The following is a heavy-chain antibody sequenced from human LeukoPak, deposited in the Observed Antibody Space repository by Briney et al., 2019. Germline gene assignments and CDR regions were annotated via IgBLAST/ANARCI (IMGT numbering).Heavy chain of an antibody. V-gene: IGHV4-59*08. Sequence: SETLSLTCTVSGDSISPYYWSWIRQSPGKGLEWIGYIYYSGTTNYNPSLKTRITISVDTSKNQFSLKLRSVTAADTAVYYCARLNGDHLALNNWFDHWGQGTLVTVSS. CDR1: GDSISPYY. J-gene: IGHJ5*02. CDR2: IYYSGTT. CDR3: ARLNGDHLALNNWFDH. D-gene: IGHD4-17*01.